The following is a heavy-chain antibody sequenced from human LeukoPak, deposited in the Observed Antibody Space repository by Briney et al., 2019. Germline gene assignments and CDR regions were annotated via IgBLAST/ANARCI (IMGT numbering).Heavy chain of an antibody. CDR1: CASISSYL. V-gene: IGHV4-59*06. J-gene: IGHJ3*01. CDR3: GETRASVGALDL. D-gene: IGHD1-1*01. CDR2: NHYSGST. Sequence: SEMLFFTCTASCASISSYLRSWLQQPPGGRVEGTRNNHYSGSTYYNPSLKGRVTISVDTSKNQFYLKLSSLTAEDTAVYYCGETRASVGALDLWGWGRMATVT.